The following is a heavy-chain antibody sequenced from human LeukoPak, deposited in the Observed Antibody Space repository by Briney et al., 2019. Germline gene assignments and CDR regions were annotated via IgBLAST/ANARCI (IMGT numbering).Heavy chain of an antibody. CDR1: GGSINSYY. Sequence: PSETLSLTCTVSGGSINSYYWSWIRQAPGKGLEWIGYIYYTGGEINYNPSLKSRLTISVDTSKNQFSLMLTSVTAADTAVYYCARQPAGTAAFDIWAQGTVVTVSS. CDR2: IYYTGGEI. V-gene: IGHV4-59*08. D-gene: IGHD1-14*01. J-gene: IGHJ3*02. CDR3: ARQPAGTAAFDI.